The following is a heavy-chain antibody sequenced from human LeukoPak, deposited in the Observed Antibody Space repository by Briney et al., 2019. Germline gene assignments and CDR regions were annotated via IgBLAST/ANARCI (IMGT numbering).Heavy chain of an antibody. CDR3: ARALNYDFWSGYYYYFDY. CDR1: GYTFTGYY. J-gene: IGHJ4*02. Sequence: GASVKVSCKASGYTFTGYYIHWVRQAPGQGLEWMGWISAYNGNTNYAQKLQGRVTMTTDTSTSTAYMELRSLRSDDTAVYYCARALNYDFWSGYYYYFDYWGQGTLVTVSS. V-gene: IGHV1-18*04. CDR2: ISAYNGNT. D-gene: IGHD3-3*01.